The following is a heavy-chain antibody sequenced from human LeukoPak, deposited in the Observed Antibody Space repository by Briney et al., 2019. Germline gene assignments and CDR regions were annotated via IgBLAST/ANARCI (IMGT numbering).Heavy chain of an antibody. J-gene: IGHJ3*02. CDR1: GGSINSGNYY. CDR2: MYTSGST. Sequence: SQTLSLTCTVSGGSINSGNYYWSWIRQPAGKGLEWIGRMYTSGSTNYNPSLKSRVSISVDTCKNQFSLKLTSVTAADTAVYYCARYLGYCSGGSCLQWSFDIWGQGTMVTVSS. D-gene: IGHD2-15*01. CDR3: ARYLGYCSGGSCLQWSFDI. V-gene: IGHV4-61*02.